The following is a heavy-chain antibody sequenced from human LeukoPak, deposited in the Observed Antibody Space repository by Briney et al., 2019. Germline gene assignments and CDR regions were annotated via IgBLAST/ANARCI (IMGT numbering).Heavy chain of an antibody. CDR1: GFTFSSYG. J-gene: IGHJ3*02. V-gene: IGHV3-33*06. CDR2: IWYDGSNK. Sequence: PGGSLRLSCAASGFTFSSYGMHWVRQAPGKGLEWVAVIWYDGSNKYYADSVKGRFTISRHNSKNTLYLQMNSLRAEDTAVYYCAKREYYDSSGPHGAAFDIWGQGTMVTVSS. D-gene: IGHD3-22*01. CDR3: AKREYYDSSGPHGAAFDI.